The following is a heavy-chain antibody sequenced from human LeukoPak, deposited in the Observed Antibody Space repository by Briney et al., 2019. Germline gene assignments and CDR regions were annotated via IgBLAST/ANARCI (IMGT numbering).Heavy chain of an antibody. CDR2: ISNSGGST. J-gene: IGHJ4*02. Sequence: GGSLRLSCAASGFTFSSHAMNWVRQAPGKGLEWVSGISNSGGSTYYADSVKGRFTISRDNSKNTLYLQMNSLRAEDTAVYYCAKDRVAVADTCYFDYWGQGTLVTVSS. CDR1: GFTFSSHA. CDR3: AKDRVAVADTCYFDY. D-gene: IGHD6-19*01. V-gene: IGHV3-23*01.